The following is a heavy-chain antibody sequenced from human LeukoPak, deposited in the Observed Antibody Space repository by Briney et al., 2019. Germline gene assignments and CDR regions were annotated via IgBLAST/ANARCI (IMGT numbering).Heavy chain of an antibody. V-gene: IGHV1-18*01. CDR1: GYTFTSYG. Sequence: GASVKVSCKASGYTFTSYGISWVRQAPGQGLEWMGWISAYNGNTNYAQKLQGRVTMTADTSTSTAYMEPRSLRSDDTAVYYCAREPSLLWFGELSDAFDIWGQGTMVTVSS. J-gene: IGHJ3*02. CDR3: AREPSLLWFGELSDAFDI. D-gene: IGHD3-10*01. CDR2: ISAYNGNT.